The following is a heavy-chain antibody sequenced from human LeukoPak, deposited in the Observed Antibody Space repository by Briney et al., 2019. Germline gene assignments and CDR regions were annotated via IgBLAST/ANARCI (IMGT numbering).Heavy chain of an antibody. J-gene: IGHJ3*02. CDR2: IWYDGSNK. Sequence: GGSLRLSCAASGFTFSSYWMHWVRQAPGKGLEWVAVIWYDGSNKYYADSVKGRFTISRDNSKNTLYLQMNSLRAEDTAVYYCARPYPYDFWSGYSTGAFDIWGQGTMVTVSS. CDR3: ARPYPYDFWSGYSTGAFDI. CDR1: GFTFSSYW. V-gene: IGHV3-33*08. D-gene: IGHD3-3*01.